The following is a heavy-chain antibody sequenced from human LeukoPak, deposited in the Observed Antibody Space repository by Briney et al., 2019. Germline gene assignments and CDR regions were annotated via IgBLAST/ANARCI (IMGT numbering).Heavy chain of an antibody. J-gene: IGHJ4*02. D-gene: IGHD3-22*01. CDR1: GYSFTSYW. V-gene: IGHV5-51*01. CDR2: IYPGDSDT. CDR3: ARTYDSSGYYYEDYFDY. Sequence: GESLEISCKGSGYSFTSYWIGWVRQMPGKGLEWMGIIYPGDSDTRYSPSFQGQVTISADKSISTAYLQWSSLKASDTAMYYCARTYDSSGYYYEDYFDYWGQGTLVTVSS.